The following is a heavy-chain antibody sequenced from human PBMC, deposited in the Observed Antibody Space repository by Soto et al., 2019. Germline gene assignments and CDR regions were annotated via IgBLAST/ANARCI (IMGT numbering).Heavy chain of an antibody. D-gene: IGHD2-2*01. Sequence: QVQLVQSGAEVQKPGSSVKVSCKASGGTFSSYTISWVRQAPGQGLEWMGRIIPILGIANYAQKFQGRVTITADKSTSTAYMELSSLRSEDTAVYYCARERDIVVVPAAAGYYYYMDVWGKGTTVTVSS. J-gene: IGHJ6*03. V-gene: IGHV1-69*08. CDR1: GGTFSSYT. CDR2: IIPILGIA. CDR3: ARERDIVVVPAAAGYYYYMDV.